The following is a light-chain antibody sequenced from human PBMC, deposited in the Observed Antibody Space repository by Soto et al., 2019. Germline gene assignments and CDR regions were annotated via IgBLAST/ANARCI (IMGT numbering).Light chain of an antibody. Sequence: EIVLTQSPGTLSLSPGERATLYCRASQSVSSSSLAWYQQKPGQAPRLLIYGASSRATGIPDRFSGSGSGTDFTLTITRLEPEDFAVYYFHQYGTSPYTFGQGTKLEIK. CDR2: GAS. CDR3: HQYGTSPYT. CDR1: QSVSSSS. V-gene: IGKV3-20*01. J-gene: IGKJ2*01.